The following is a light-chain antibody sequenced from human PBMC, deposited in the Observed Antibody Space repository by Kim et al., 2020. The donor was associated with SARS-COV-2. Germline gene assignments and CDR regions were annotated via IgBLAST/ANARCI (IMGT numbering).Light chain of an antibody. CDR2: RNN. J-gene: IGLJ3*02. Sequence: QAGLTQPPSVSKGLGQTATLTCAGNSDNVGNLGAPWLLHHQGHPPKLLSYRNNKRPSGVSERFSASTSGNTASLTITSLQAEDEGDYYCAAWDTSLDVWVFGGGTRLTVL. CDR3: AAWDTSLDVWV. CDR1: SDNVGNLG. V-gene: IGLV10-54*01.